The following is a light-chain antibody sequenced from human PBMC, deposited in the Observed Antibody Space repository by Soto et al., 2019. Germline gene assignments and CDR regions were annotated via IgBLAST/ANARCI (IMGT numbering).Light chain of an antibody. CDR2: EVT. J-gene: IGLJ3*02. V-gene: IGLV2-8*01. CDR3: SSYAGRDIWV. CDR1: SVDINY. Sequence: QSVLTQPPSASGTPGQRVNISCTGTSVDINYVSWFQQHPGKAPKLIICEVTKRPSGVPDRFSGSKSGNTASLTVSGLQDDDEADYYCSSYAGRDIWVFGGGTKLTVL.